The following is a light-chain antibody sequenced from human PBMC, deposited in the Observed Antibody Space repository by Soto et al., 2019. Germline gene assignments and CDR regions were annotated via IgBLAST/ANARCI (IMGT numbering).Light chain of an antibody. V-gene: IGKV1-5*03. J-gene: IGKJ1*01. Sequence: IQMTQYPSTLSASVVDRVPITCRASQSISSWLAWYQQKPGTAPTLLIYKAATLQSVVPSRFSGSGSGTEFTLTISSLQPDDSSTYYWHQYNDNCTFGQGTKGEIK. CDR1: QSISSW. CDR3: HQYNDNCT. CDR2: KAA.